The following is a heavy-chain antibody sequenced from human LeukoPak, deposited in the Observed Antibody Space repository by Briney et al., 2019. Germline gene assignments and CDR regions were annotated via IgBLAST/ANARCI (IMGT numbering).Heavy chain of an antibody. CDR3: ARDKPPDY. V-gene: IGHV3-30-3*01. CDR2: ISYDGSNK. CDR1: GFTFSSYA. Sequence: PGRSLRLSCAASGFTFSSYAMHWVRQAPGKGLEWVAVISYDGSNKYYADSVKGRFTISRDNSKNTLYLQMNSLRAEDTAVYYCARDKPPDYWGPGTLVTVSS. J-gene: IGHJ4*02.